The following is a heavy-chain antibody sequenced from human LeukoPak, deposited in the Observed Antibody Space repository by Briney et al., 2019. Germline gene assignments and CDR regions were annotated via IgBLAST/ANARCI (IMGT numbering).Heavy chain of an antibody. V-gene: IGHV4-39*01. Sequence: PSETLSLTCVVSGGSIRTSSYYWAWIRQPPGKGLEWIVSMYYSGSIYYNSSLKSRITVSADTSKNQFSLKLSSVTAADTAVYYCARGLPMVRGVIIQRDGIDYWGQGTLVTVSS. CDR2: MYYSGSI. J-gene: IGHJ4*02. D-gene: IGHD3-10*01. CDR1: GGSIRTSSYY. CDR3: ARGLPMVRGVIIQRDGIDY.